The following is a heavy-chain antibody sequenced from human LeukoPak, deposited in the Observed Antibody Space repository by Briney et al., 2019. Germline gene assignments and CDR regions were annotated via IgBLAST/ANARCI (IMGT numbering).Heavy chain of an antibody. CDR3: ARFVPLTMVRGVIITDYYMDV. J-gene: IGHJ6*03. D-gene: IGHD3-10*01. CDR1: GYTFTGYY. CDR2: INPNSGGT. V-gene: IGHV1-2*06. Sequence: ASVKVSCKASGYTFTGYYMHWVRQAPGQGLEWMGRINPNSGGTNYAQKFQGRVTMTRDTSIRTAYMELSRLRSDDTAVYYCARFVPLTMVRGVIITDYYMDVWGKGTTVTVSS.